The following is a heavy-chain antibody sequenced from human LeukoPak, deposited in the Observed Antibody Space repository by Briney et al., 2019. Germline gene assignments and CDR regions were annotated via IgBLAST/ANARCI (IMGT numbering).Heavy chain of an antibody. CDR1: GYTFTTYG. Sequence: ASVKVSCKASGYTFTTYGMNGVRQAPGQRREWMGWINTNTGNPTYAQGFTGRFVFSLDTSVSTAYLQISSLKAEDTAVYYCARLRGREYFDYWGQGTLVTVSS. D-gene: IGHD3-16*01. V-gene: IGHV7-4-1*02. J-gene: IGHJ4*02. CDR2: INTNTGNP. CDR3: ARLRGREYFDY.